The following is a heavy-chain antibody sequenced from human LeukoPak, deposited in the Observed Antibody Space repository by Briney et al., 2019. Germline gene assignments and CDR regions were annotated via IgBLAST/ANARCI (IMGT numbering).Heavy chain of an antibody. CDR2: ISSSSSYI. Sequence: GGSLRLSCAASGFTFSSYSMNWVRQAPGKGLEWVSSISSSSSYIYYADSVKGRFTISRDNAKNSLYLQMNSLRAEDTAVYYCARVGYYDFWRGYLGGEDYWGQGTLVTVSS. CDR3: ARVGYYDFWRGYLGGEDY. J-gene: IGHJ4*02. CDR1: GFTFSSYS. V-gene: IGHV3-21*01. D-gene: IGHD3-3*01.